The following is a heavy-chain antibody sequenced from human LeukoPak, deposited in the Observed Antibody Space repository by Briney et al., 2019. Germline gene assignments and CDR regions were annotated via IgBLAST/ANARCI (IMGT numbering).Heavy chain of an antibody. D-gene: IGHD6-19*01. CDR3: ARLAGHYYYYGMDV. CDR1: GFTFSAYA. CDR2: ISSSGSTI. Sequence: GGSLRLSCEASGFTFSAYAMTWVRQAPGKGLEWVSYISSSGSTIYYADSVKGRFTISRDNAKNSLYLQMNSLRAEDAAVYYCARLAGHYYYYGMDVWGQGTTVTVSS. V-gene: IGHV3-48*03. J-gene: IGHJ6*02.